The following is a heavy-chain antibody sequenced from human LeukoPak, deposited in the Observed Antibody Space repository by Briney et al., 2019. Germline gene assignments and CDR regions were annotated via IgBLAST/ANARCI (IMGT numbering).Heavy chain of an antibody. CDR2: ISYDGSNE. J-gene: IGHJ4*02. CDR1: GFTFSSYG. CDR3: AKSTTVTQRGYFDY. Sequence: GGSLRLSCAASGFTFSSYGMHWVRQAPAKGLEWVAIISYDGSNEYYADSVKGRFTISRDNSKNTLYLQMNSLRAEDTAVYYCAKSTTVTQRGYFDYWGQGTLVTVSS. V-gene: IGHV3-30*18. D-gene: IGHD4-17*01.